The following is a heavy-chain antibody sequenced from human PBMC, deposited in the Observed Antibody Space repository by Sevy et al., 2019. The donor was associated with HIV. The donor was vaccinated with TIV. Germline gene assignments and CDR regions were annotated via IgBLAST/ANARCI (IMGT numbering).Heavy chain of an antibody. CDR2: ISGSGRST. CDR1: GFTFSSYS. D-gene: IGHD1-1*01. J-gene: IGHJ6*02. V-gene: IGHV3-23*01. CDR3: AKVGGRATTNYYYGLDV. Sequence: GGSLRLSCAASGFTFSSYSMNWVRQAPGKGLEWVSGISGSGRSTYYADSVTGRFTISRDNSKNTVFLHMNTLRAEDTAVYYCAKVGGRATTNYYYGLDVWGPGTPVTVSS.